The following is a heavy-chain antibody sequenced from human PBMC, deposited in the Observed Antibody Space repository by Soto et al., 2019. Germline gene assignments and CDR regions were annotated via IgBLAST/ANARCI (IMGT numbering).Heavy chain of an antibody. D-gene: IGHD5-18*01. CDR2: INAGNGNT. J-gene: IGHJ4*02. Sequence: GXSXKVSYKASGYTXTSYAMDLVRQAPGQSLEWMGWINAGNGNTKYSQKLQGRVNINRDTSASTAYMELSSLRSEDTAVYYCERVDTAMVFGIGRYYFAYWGQGTLGTVS. CDR1: GYTXTSYA. V-gene: IGHV1-3*01. CDR3: ERVDTAMVFGIGRYYFAY.